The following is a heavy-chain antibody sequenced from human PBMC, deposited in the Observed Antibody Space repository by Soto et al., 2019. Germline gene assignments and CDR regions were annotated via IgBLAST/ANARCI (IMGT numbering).Heavy chain of an antibody. V-gene: IGHV1-2*02. CDR1: GYTFTGYY. Sequence: QVQLVQSGAEVKKPGASVKVSCKASGYTFTGYYMHWVRQAPGQGLEWMGWINPNSGGTNYAQKFQGRGTVTRDSSVSTAYMELSRLRSDDTAVYYCARGVVGAGTGGHRGQGTLVTVSS. J-gene: IGHJ4*02. CDR3: ARGVVGAGTGGH. D-gene: IGHD6-19*01. CDR2: INPNSGGT.